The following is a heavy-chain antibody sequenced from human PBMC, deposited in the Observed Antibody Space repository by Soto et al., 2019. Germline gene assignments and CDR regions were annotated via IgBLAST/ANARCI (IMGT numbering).Heavy chain of an antibody. CDR2: ISYIGST. CDR3: ARDGGVRSFDY. V-gene: IGHV4-31*03. D-gene: IGHD3-16*01. CDR1: GGSISSGGYY. Sequence: VQLQESGPGLVKPSQTLSLTCTVSGGSISSGGYYWSWIRQHPGKGLEWIGYISYIGSTNYNPSLKSRVTISVDTSKIQFSLKLSSVTAADTALYYCARDGGVRSFDYWGQGTLVTVSS. J-gene: IGHJ4*02.